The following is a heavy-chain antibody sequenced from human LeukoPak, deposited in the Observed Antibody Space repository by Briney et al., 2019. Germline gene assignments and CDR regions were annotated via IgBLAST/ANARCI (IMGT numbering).Heavy chain of an antibody. CDR1: GGSFSGYY. V-gene: IGHV4-34*01. J-gene: IGHJ4*01. CDR3: ARRFLEGCYNY. CDR2: INHSGST. D-gene: IGHD3-3*01. Sequence: PSETLSLTCAVYGGSFSGYYWSWIRQPPGKGLEWIGEINHSGSTNYNPSLKSRVTISVDTSKNQFSLKLSSVTAADTAVYYCARRFLEGCYNYLGQGTLVTGPS.